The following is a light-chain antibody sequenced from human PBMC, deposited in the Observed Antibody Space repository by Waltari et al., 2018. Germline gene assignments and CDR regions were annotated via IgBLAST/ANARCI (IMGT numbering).Light chain of an antibody. Sequence: DIQMTQSPSTLSASVGDRVTITCRASQSISSWLAWYQQKPGRAPKLLIYKAATLESGVPSRFSGSGSGTEFTLTISSLQPDDFATYYCQQYDSYPYTFGQGTKLEIK. CDR2: KAA. CDR3: QQYDSYPYT. V-gene: IGKV1-5*03. CDR1: QSISSW. J-gene: IGKJ2*01.